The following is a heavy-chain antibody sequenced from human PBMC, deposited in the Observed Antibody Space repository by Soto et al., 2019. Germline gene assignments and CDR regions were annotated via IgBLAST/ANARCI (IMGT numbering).Heavy chain of an antibody. Sequence: PGESLKISCKGSGYSFTSYWISWVRQMPGKGLEWMGRIDPSDSYTNYSPSFQGHVTISADKSISTAYLQWSSLKASDTAMYYCARPYYYGSGSYYNVAYYGMDVWGQGTTVTVSS. V-gene: IGHV5-10-1*01. CDR1: GYSFTSYW. CDR2: IDPSDSYT. J-gene: IGHJ6*02. CDR3: ARPYYYGSGSYYNVAYYGMDV. D-gene: IGHD3-10*01.